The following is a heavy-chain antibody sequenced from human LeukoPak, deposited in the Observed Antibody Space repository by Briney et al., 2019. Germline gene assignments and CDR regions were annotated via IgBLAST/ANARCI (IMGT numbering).Heavy chain of an antibody. Sequence: KPSETLSLTCTVSGGSISSGGYYWSWIRQHPGKGLEWIGYIYYSGSTYYNPSLKSRVTISVDTSKNQFSLKLSSVTAADTAVYYCAREGISIAAAGSSLNWFDPWGQGTLVTVSS. V-gene: IGHV4-31*03. CDR3: AREGISIAAAGSSLNWFDP. J-gene: IGHJ5*02. CDR2: IYYSGST. D-gene: IGHD6-13*01. CDR1: GGSISSGGYY.